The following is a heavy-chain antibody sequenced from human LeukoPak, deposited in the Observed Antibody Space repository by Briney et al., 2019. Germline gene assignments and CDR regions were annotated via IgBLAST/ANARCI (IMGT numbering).Heavy chain of an antibody. CDR3: AKGALSSQYYYDSSGYFLSLGY. V-gene: IGHV3-23*01. Sequence: GGSLRLSCAASGFTFSSYAMSWVRQAPGKGLEWVSAISGSGGSTYYADSVKGRFTISRDNSKNTLYLQMNSLRAEDTAVYYCAKGALSSQYYYDSSGYFLSLGYWGQGTLVTVSP. J-gene: IGHJ4*02. D-gene: IGHD3-22*01. CDR1: GFTFSSYA. CDR2: ISGSGGST.